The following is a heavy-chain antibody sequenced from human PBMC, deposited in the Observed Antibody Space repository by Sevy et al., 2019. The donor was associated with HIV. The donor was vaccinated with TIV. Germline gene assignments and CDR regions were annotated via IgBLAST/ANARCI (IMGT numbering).Heavy chain of an antibody. CDR2: IWYDGSNK. CDR3: ASANVDTAMDRSYYGMDV. J-gene: IGHJ6*02. Sequence: GGSLRLSCAASGFTFSSYGMHWVRQAPGKGLEWVAVIWYDGSNKYYADSVKGRFTISRDNSKNTLYLQMNSLRAEDTALYYCASANVDTAMDRSYYGMDVWGQGTTVTVSS. CDR1: GFTFSSYG. V-gene: IGHV3-33*01. D-gene: IGHD5-18*01.